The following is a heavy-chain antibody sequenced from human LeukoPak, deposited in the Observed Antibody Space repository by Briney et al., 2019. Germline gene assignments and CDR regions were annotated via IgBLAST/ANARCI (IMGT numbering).Heavy chain of an antibody. CDR3: ARHGKAGAGTGD. D-gene: IGHD6-19*01. CDR2: IYHSGST. J-gene: IGHJ4*02. Sequence: ASETLSLTCAVSGGSISSSNWWSWVRQPPGKGLEWIGEIYHSGSTYYNPSLKSRVTISVDTSKNQFSLKLSSVTAADTAVYYCARHGKAGAGTGDWGQGTLVTVSS. CDR1: GGSISSSNW. V-gene: IGHV4-4*02.